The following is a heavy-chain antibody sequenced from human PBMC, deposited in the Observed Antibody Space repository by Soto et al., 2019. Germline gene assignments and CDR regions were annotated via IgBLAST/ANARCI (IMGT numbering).Heavy chain of an antibody. Sequence: PRGSLRLSCAASGFTFSSYGMHWFRQAPGKGLEWVAVISYDGSNKYYADSVKGRFTISRDNSKNTLYLQMNSLRAEDTAVYYCAKGRTVEMATIFDYWGQGTLVTVSS. CDR1: GFTFSSYG. V-gene: IGHV3-30*18. D-gene: IGHD5-12*01. J-gene: IGHJ4*02. CDR2: ISYDGSNK. CDR3: AKGRTVEMATIFDY.